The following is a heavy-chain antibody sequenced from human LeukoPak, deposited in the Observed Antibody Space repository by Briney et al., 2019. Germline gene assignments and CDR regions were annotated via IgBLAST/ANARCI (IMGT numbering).Heavy chain of an antibody. CDR3: AKRSGDY. J-gene: IGHJ4*02. V-gene: IGHV3-23*01. Sequence: GGSLRLSCAASGFTFSTFGMSWVRQAPGKGLEWVSTISGSGGSTYYADSVKGRFIISRDNSNNTLYLQINSLRAEDTAVYFCAKRSGDYWGQGTLVTASS. D-gene: IGHD3-3*01. CDR2: ISGSGGST. CDR1: GFTFSTFG.